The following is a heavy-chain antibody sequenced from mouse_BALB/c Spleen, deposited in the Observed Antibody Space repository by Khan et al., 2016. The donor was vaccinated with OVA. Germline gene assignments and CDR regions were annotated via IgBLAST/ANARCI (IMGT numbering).Heavy chain of an antibody. Sequence: QIQFVQSGPELKKPGETVKMSCKASGYTFTNYGMNWMKQAPGKGLKWMGWINTYTGEPTYADDFTGRFAFSLETSASTAYLQINTLKNEDTATXFCARSNGNYWFGYWGQGTLVTVSA. D-gene: IGHD2-1*01. V-gene: IGHV9-3-1*01. CDR1: GYTFTNYG. CDR2: INTYTGEP. CDR3: ARSNGNYWFGY. J-gene: IGHJ3*01.